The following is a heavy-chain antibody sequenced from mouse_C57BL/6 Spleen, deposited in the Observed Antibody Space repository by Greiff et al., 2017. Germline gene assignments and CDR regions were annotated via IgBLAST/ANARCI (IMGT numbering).Heavy chain of an antibody. CDR1: GYAFTNYL. CDR3: AGGQTGSYFDY. CDR2: INPGSGGT. Sequence: QVQLQQSGAELVRPGTSVKVSCKASGYAFTNYLIEWVKQRPGQGLEWIGVINPGSGGTNYNEKFKGKATLTADKSSSTAYMQLSSLPSKDSAVDYCAGGQTGSYFDYWGQGTTLTVSS. D-gene: IGHD4-1*01. V-gene: IGHV1-54*01. J-gene: IGHJ2*01.